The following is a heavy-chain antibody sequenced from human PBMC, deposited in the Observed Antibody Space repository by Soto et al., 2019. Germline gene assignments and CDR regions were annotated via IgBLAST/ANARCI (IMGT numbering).Heavy chain of an antibody. CDR3: ATGARFLEWLLYFDFEY. CDR1: GYTLTELS. D-gene: IGHD3-3*01. V-gene: IGHV1-24*01. J-gene: IGHJ4*02. Sequence: ASVKVSCKVSGYTLTELSMHWVRQAPGKGLEWMGGFDPEDGEKIYAQKFQGRVTMTEDTSTDTAYMEMSSLRSEDTAVYYCATGARFLEWLLYFDFEYWGQGTMVTVSS. CDR2: FDPEDGEK.